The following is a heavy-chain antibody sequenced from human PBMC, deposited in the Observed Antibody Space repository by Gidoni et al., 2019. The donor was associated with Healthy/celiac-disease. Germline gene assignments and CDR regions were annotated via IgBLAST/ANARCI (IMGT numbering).Heavy chain of an antibody. CDR1: GGSNSSSSYY. V-gene: IGHV4-39*01. Sequence: QLQLQESGPGLVKPSETLALTCTVSGGSNSSSSYYWGWIRQPPGKGLEWIGSIYYSGSTYYNPSLKSRVTISVDTSKNQFSRKLSSVTAADTAVYYCARVLSSGYYYRTYYFDYWGQGTLVTVSS. CDR3: ARVLSSGYYYRTYYFDY. CDR2: IYYSGST. D-gene: IGHD3-22*01. J-gene: IGHJ4*02.